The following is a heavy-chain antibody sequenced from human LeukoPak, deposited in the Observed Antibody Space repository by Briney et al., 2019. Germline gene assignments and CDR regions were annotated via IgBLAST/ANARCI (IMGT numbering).Heavy chain of an antibody. D-gene: IGHD5-12*01. Sequence: KPSETLSLTCTVSGDSISSYYWSWIRQPPGKGLEWIAYIYYSGSTNYNPSLKSRVTISVDTSKNQFSLKLSSVTAADTAVYYCARAMLRGDLDYWGQGTLVTVSS. V-gene: IGHV4-59*01. J-gene: IGHJ4*02. CDR1: GDSISSYY. CDR3: ARAMLRGDLDY. CDR2: IYYSGST.